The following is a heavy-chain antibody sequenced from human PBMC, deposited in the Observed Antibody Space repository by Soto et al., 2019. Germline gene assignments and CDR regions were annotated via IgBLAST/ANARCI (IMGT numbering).Heavy chain of an antibody. CDR1: GFTFSSYA. J-gene: IGHJ5*02. D-gene: IGHD2-15*01. CDR2: ISGSGGST. V-gene: IGHV3-23*01. Sequence: EVQLLESGGGLVQPGGSLRLSCAASGFTFSSYAMSWVRQAPGKGLEWVSAISGSGGSTYYADSVKGPLSISRDNPKKEPYLQMKSRRAEDTAVYYCAKSPEVSAGSGHLFDPWGQGNLVTVSS. CDR3: AKSPEVSAGSGHLFDP.